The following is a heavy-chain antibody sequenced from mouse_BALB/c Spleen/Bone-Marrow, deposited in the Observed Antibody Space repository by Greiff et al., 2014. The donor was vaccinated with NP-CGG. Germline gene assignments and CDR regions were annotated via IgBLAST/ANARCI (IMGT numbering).Heavy chain of an antibody. CDR1: GFTFSGYA. Sequence: VQLKQSGGGLVKPGGSLKLSCAASGFTFSGYAMSWVRQTPEKRLGWVASISSGGSTFYPDSVKGRFTISRDNARNILYLQMSSLRSEDTAMYYCARRKTTILTTFYWYFDVWGAGTTFTVSS. J-gene: IGHJ1*01. D-gene: IGHD2-5*01. V-gene: IGHV5-6-5*01. CDR2: ISSGGST. CDR3: ARRKTTILTTFYWYFDV.